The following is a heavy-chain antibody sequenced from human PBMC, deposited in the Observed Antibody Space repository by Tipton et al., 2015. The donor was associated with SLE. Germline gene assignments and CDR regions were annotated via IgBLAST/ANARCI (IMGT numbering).Heavy chain of an antibody. J-gene: IGHJ4*02. Sequence: TLSLTCAAYGGSISSRNWWSWIRQPPGKGLEWIGEIDHSGSTNYNPSLESRVTISIDKSRNQFSLKLNSVTAADTAVYYCAKDYNYDYPDYNWGQGTLVIVSS. CDR3: AKDYNYDYPDYN. V-gene: IGHV4-4*02. D-gene: IGHD4-17*01. CDR1: GGSISSRNW. CDR2: IDHSGST.